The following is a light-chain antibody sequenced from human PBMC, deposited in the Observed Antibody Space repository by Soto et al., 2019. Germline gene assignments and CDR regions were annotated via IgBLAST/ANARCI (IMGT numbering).Light chain of an antibody. V-gene: IGKV1-8*01. CDR3: QHLNTYPIT. J-gene: IGKJ5*01. Sequence: AIRMTQSPSSFSASTGDRVTITCRASQGISSYLAWYQQKPGKAPKLLIYAASTLQSGVPSRFSGSGSGTDFTLTISSLQPEDFATYYCQHLNTYPITFGPGTRLEI. CDR2: AAS. CDR1: QGISSY.